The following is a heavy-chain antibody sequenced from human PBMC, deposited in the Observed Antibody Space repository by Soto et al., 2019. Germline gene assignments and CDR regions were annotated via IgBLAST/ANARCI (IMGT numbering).Heavy chain of an antibody. V-gene: IGHV3-30*18. Sequence: QVQLVESGGGVVQPGRSLRLSCASSGFTFSSYGMHWVRQAPGKGLAWVAVISYDGSYKYYADSVTGRCTISRDNSKNTLYLQMNSLRAEDTALYYCAKWAGGFDYWGQGNLVTVSS. CDR2: ISYDGSYK. CDR1: GFTFSSYG. J-gene: IGHJ4*02. CDR3: AKWAGGFDY.